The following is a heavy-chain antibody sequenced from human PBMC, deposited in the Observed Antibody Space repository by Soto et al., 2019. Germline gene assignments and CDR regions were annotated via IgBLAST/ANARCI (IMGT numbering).Heavy chain of an antibody. J-gene: IGHJ4*02. D-gene: IGHD5-18*01. CDR3: ARWGYRYGLRGGY. CDR2: ISSSSSYI. Sequence: EVQLVESGGGLVKPRGSLRLSCAASGFTFSSYRMNLVPQAPGKGLEWVSSISSSSSYIYYADSLKGRFTISRHNAKNSLYLQMNRLRAEHTAVYHCARWGYRYGLRGGYWGQGTLVTVSS. V-gene: IGHV3-21*01. CDR1: GFTFSSYR.